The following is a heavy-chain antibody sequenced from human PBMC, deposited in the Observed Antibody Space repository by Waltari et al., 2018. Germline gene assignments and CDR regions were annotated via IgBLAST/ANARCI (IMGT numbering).Heavy chain of an antibody. J-gene: IGHJ6*02. CDR3: AKKGGFISGGMDV. V-gene: IGHV3-23*01. Sequence: QLLESGGGLVQPGGALRLSCAASGCTCSSDARRWARQAPGKGLGWVSGISGSGGSTYYADSVKGRFTISRDISKNTLFLQMNSLRAEDTAVYYCAKKGGFISGGMDVWGQGTTVTVSS. D-gene: IGHD3-10*01. CDR2: ISGSGGST. CDR1: GCTCSSDA.